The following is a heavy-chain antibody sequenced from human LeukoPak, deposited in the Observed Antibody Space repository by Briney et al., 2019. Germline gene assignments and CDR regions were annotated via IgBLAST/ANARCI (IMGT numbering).Heavy chain of an antibody. J-gene: IGHJ5*02. CDR3: AKDPRKSTMVRGVILFDP. V-gene: IGHV3-23*01. Sequence: GGSLRLSCAASGFTFSSYWMSWVRQAPGKGLEWVSAISGSGGSTYYADSVKGRFTISRDNSKNTLFLQMNSLRAEDTAVYYCAKDPRKSTMVRGVILFDPWGQGTLVTVSS. CDR1: GFTFSSYW. D-gene: IGHD3-10*01. CDR2: ISGSGGST.